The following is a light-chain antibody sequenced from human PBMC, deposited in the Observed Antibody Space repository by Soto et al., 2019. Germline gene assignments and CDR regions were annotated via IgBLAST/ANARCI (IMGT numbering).Light chain of an antibody. V-gene: IGKV3-15*01. J-gene: IGKJ5*01. CDR2: GAS. Sequence: EIVMTQSPATLSVSPGERATLSCRASQSVSSNLAWYQQKPGQAPRLLIYGASTRATGIPARFSGSGSGTEFTLTIRSLQSEDFAVYYCQQYNNWPPGFGQGTRLEIK. CDR1: QSVSSN. CDR3: QQYNNWPPG.